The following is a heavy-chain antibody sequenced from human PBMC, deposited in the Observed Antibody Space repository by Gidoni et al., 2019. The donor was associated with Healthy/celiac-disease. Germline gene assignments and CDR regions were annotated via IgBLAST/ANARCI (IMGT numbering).Heavy chain of an antibody. CDR1: GYSFTSYW. V-gene: IGHV5-10-1*03. Sequence: EVQLVQSGAEVKKPGESLRISCKGPGYSFTSYWISWVRQMPGKGLEWMGRIDPSDSYTNYSPSFQGHVTISADKSISTAYLQWSSLKASDTAMYYCARQRDYGSGSYYYYMDVWGKGTTVTVSS. D-gene: IGHD3-10*01. CDR2: IDPSDSYT. J-gene: IGHJ6*03. CDR3: ARQRDYGSGSYYYYMDV.